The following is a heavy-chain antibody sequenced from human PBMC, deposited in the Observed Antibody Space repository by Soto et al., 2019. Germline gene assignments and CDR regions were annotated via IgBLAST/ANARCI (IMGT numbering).Heavy chain of an antibody. CDR3: ARVRLVAGTDYYYGMDV. J-gene: IGHJ6*02. V-gene: IGHV3-30-3*01. CDR2: TSYDGSNK. Sequence: QVQLVESGGGVVQPGRSLRLSCAASGFTFSSYAMHWVRQAPGKGLEWVAVTSYDGSNKYYADSVKGRFTISRDNSKNTLYLQMNSLRAEDTAVYYCARVRLVAGTDYYYGMDVWGQGTTVTVSS. CDR1: GFTFSSYA. D-gene: IGHD6-19*01.